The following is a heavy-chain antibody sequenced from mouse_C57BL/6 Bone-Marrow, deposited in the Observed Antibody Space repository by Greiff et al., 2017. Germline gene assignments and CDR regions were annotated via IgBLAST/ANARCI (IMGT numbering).Heavy chain of an antibody. J-gene: IGHJ3*01. V-gene: IGHV5-12*01. Sequence: EVQLVESGGGLVQPGGSLKLSCAASGFTFSDYYMYWVRQTPETRLEWVAYISNGGGSTYYPDTVKGRFTISRDNAKNTLYLQMSRLKSEDTAMYYCARGPYWGQGTLVTVSA. CDR3: ARGPY. CDR1: GFTFSDYY. CDR2: ISNGGGST.